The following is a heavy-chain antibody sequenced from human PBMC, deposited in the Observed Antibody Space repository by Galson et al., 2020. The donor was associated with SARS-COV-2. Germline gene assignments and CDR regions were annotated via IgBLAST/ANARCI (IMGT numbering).Heavy chain of an antibody. CDR3: ARAEGGSYYTAFDI. Sequence: GGSLRLSCAASGFTFSSYAMHWVRQAPGKGLEWVAVISYDGSNKYYADSVKGRFTISRDNSKNTLSLQMNSLRAKDTAVYYCARAEGGSYYTAFDIWGQGTMVTVSS. J-gene: IGHJ3*02. V-gene: IGHV3-30*01. CDR1: GFTFSSYA. D-gene: IGHD1-26*01. CDR2: ISYDGSNK.